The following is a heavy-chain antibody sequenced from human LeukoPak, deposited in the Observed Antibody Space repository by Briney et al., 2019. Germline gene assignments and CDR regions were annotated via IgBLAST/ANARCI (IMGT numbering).Heavy chain of an antibody. CDR3: AKRIDIVVVPTAYYCYYGMDV. CDR2: ISGSGGST. CDR1: GFTFSSYA. V-gene: IGHV3-23*01. J-gene: IGHJ6*02. D-gene: IGHD2-2*01. Sequence: GGSLRLSCAASGFTFSSYAMSWVRQAPGKGLEWVSGISGSGGSTYYADSVKGWFTISRDNSKNTLYLQMNSLRAEDTAVYYCAKRIDIVVVPTAYYCYYGMDVWGQGTTVTVSS.